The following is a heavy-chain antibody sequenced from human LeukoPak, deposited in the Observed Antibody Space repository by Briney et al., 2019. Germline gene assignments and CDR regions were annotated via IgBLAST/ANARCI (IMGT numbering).Heavy chain of an antibody. CDR1: GGTFSSYA. V-gene: IGHV1-69*04. CDR2: IIPILGIA. CDR3: ARDDDFWSALDY. Sequence: GASVKVSCKASGGTFSSYAISWVRQAPGQGLEWMGRIIPILGIANYAQKFQGRVTITADKSTSTAYMELSSLRSEDTAVYYCARDDDFWSALDYWGQGTLVTVSS. J-gene: IGHJ4*02. D-gene: IGHD3-3*01.